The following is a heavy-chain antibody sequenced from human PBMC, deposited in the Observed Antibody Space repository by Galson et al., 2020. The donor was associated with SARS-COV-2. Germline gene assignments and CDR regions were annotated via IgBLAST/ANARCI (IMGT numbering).Heavy chain of an antibody. CDR1: GDSISFTFYS. CDR2: LYHSGST. D-gene: IGHD2-15*01. J-gene: IGHJ3*02. V-gene: IGHV4-39*07. CDR3: ARGALVVDDAFDI. Sequence: ASETLSLTCTVSGDSISFTFYSWVWIRQPPGKGLEWIGSLYHSGSTHYNPSLKSRVTISVDTSKNQFSLKLSSVTAADTAVYYCARGALVVDDAFDIWGQGTVVTVSS.